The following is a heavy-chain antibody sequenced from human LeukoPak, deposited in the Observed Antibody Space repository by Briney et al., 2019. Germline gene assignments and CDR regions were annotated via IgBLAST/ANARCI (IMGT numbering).Heavy chain of an antibody. D-gene: IGHD4-17*01. CDR2: ITYSSRYI. J-gene: IGHJ4*02. Sequence: PGGSLRLSCAASGFTFYDHAMNWVRQAPGKGLEWVSSITYSSRYIYYADSVKGRFISSRDNAKNSLHLQLNSLTVEDTAVYYCARVSREYGDLDSWGQGTLVTVSS. CDR1: GFTFYDHA. V-gene: IGHV3-21*01. CDR3: ARVSREYGDLDS.